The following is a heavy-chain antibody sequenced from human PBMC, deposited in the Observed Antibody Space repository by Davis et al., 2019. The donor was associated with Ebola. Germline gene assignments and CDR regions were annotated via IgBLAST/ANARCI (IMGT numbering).Heavy chain of an antibody. V-gene: IGHV1-69*13. Sequence: SVKVSCKASGGTFSSYAISWVRQAPGQGLEWMGGIIPIFGTANYAQKFQGRVTITADESTSTAYMELSSLRSEDTAVYYCAIPSTRQLYYYYMDVWGKGTTVTVSS. CDR1: GGTFSSYA. D-gene: IGHD6-6*01. CDR3: AIPSTRQLYYYYMDV. CDR2: IIPIFGTA. J-gene: IGHJ6*03.